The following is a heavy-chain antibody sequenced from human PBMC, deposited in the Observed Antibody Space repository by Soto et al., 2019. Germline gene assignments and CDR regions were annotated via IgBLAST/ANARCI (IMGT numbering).Heavy chain of an antibody. CDR1: GFTFGNYA. CDR3: TTQFFLSSRKPPEDV. Sequence: EVRLLESGGGLVQPGGSLRLSCEGSGFTFGNYAMTWVRQGPGRGLEWVSALSGSSLNTYYAHSVKGRFTISRDKSKNTMYLEMNSLRVDDTAVYYCTTQFFLSSRKPPEDVWGQGTPVAVSS. J-gene: IGHJ6*02. V-gene: IGHV3-23*01. CDR2: LSGSSLNT.